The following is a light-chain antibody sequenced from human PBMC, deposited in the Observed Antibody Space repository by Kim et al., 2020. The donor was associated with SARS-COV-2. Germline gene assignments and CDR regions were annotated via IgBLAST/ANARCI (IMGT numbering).Light chain of an antibody. CDR3: LQYKTYQIR. Sequence: DIQMTQSPSSLSASVGDRVTITCRASQDIRNDLGWYQQNPGRAPKRLIYGASSLQSGVPSRFSGSGSGTEFTLTISSLQPEDFATYVCLQYKTYQIRFGEGTRMEIK. CDR2: GAS. V-gene: IGKV1-17*01. J-gene: IGKJ4*02. CDR1: QDIRND.